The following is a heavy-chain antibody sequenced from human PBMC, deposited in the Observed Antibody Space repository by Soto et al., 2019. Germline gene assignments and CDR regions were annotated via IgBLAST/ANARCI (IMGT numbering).Heavy chain of an antibody. J-gene: IGHJ4*02. CDR1: GGSISGGGYN. D-gene: IGHD4-17*01. Sequence: SETLSLTCSVSGGSISGGGYNWGWIRQPPGKGLEWIGSFYYGGSPYYNPSLKSRVTISVDTSKNQFSLNLRSVTAADTAVYYCARLPLRRTREDVDYWGQGTLVTVSS. V-gene: IGHV4-39*01. CDR3: ARLPLRRTREDVDY. CDR2: FYYGGSP.